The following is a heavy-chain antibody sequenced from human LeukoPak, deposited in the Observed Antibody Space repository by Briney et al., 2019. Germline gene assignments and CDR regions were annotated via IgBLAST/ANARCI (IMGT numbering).Heavy chain of an antibody. J-gene: IGHJ4*02. CDR3: ATYRQVLLPFES. V-gene: IGHV3-23*01. CDR1: GFIFSSYG. Sequence: PGGSLRLSCAASGFIFSSYGMSWVRQAPGKGLEWVSAISGSGGSTYYADSVRGRFTISRDNSKSTLSLQMNSLRAEDTAIYYCATYRQVLLPFESWGQGTLVTVSS. CDR2: ISGSGGST. D-gene: IGHD2-8*02.